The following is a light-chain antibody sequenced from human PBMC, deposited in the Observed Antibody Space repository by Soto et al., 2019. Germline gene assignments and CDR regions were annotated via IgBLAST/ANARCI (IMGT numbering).Light chain of an antibody. J-gene: IGKJ3*01. CDR1: QSVRSSY. Sequence: EIVLTQSPGTLSLSPGERAALSCRASQSVRSSYLAWYQQKPGQAPRLLIYDSSSRATGIPDRFSGSESGTDFTLTISRLEPEDFAVYYCLQYVKSPILTFGPVTKVDMK. V-gene: IGKV3-20*01. CDR3: LQYVKSPILT. CDR2: DSS.